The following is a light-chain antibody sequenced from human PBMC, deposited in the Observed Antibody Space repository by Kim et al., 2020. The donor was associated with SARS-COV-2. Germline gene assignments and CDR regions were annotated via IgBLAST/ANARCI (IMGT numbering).Light chain of an antibody. J-gene: IGKJ4*01. Sequence: SLSPGERAPLSCRASQSIYSYLAWYQQKPGQAPRLLIYDGSNRATGIPARFSGSGSGTDFTLTISSLEPEDFAIYYCQQRSHWPTFGGGTKVDIK. CDR1: QSIYSY. CDR2: DGS. V-gene: IGKV3-11*01. CDR3: QQRSHWPT.